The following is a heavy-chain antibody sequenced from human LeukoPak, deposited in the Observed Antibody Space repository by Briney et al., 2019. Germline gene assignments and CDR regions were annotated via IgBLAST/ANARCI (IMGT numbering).Heavy chain of an antibody. CDR2: IIPIFGIA. CDR3: ARDGLGNYGMDV. Sequence: SVTVSCTGSVGTFSSYAISWVRQGPGQGLERMGGIIPIFGIAKYAQKFQSRVTITPDQPPSTAHKELISLRSEDTAVYYCARDGLGNYGMDVWRQGTTLSVSS. D-gene: IGHD7-27*01. CDR1: VGTFSSYA. J-gene: IGHJ6*02. V-gene: IGHV1-69*10.